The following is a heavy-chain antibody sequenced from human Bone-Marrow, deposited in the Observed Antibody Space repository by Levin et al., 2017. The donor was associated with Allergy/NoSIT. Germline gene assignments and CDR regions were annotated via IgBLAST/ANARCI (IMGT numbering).Heavy chain of an antibody. Sequence: ASVKVSCKASGYNFDTHGITWVRQAPGQGLEWMGWISGYDGSTNYAQNVQGRVTLTTDKSTSTTYMELRSLTSDDTAIYYCARIEVLGRTKGWFDPWGQGSLVTVSS. CDR1: GYNFDTHG. J-gene: IGHJ5*02. D-gene: IGHD2-8*01. CDR2: ISGYDGST. CDR3: ARIEVLGRTKGWFDP. V-gene: IGHV1-18*01.